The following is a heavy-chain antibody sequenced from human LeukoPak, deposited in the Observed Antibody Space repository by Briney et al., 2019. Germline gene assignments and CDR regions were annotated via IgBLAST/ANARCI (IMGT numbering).Heavy chain of an antibody. D-gene: IGHD3-22*01. CDR3: ATFLFSSGYYYVAFDI. V-gene: IGHV1-24*01. CDR2: FDPEDGET. Sequence: ASVKVSCKVSGYTLTELSMHWVQQAPGKGLEWMGGFDPEDGETIYAQKFQGRVTMTEDTSTDTAYMELSSLRSEDTAVYYCATFLFSSGYYYVAFDIWGQGTMVTVSP. J-gene: IGHJ3*02. CDR1: GYTLTELS.